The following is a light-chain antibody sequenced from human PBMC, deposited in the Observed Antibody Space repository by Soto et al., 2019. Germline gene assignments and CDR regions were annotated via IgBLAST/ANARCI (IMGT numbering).Light chain of an antibody. J-gene: IGLJ2*01. CDR1: SSNIGSNT. CDR3: GAWDDSLNGVV. CDR2: SND. V-gene: IGLV1-44*01. Sequence: QSVLTQPPSASGTPGQRVTISCSGSSSNIGSNTVNWYQQLPGTAPKLLIHSNDQRPSGVPDRFSGSKSGTSASQAISGLQSEDEADYYCGAWDDSLNGVVFGGGTKVTVL.